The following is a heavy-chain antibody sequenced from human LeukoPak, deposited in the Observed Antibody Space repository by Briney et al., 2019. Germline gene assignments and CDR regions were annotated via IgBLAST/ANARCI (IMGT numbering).Heavy chain of an antibody. V-gene: IGHV4-34*01. CDR2: INHSGST. J-gene: IGHJ6*03. CDR3: PAYDRIRYSTAPRYYYYMDV. Sequence: SETLSLTCAVYGRSFSDYYWSWILQPPGKGLEWIAEINHSGSTNYNPSLKSRVSISVDKSKNQLSLKLRSVTAADTAVYYFPAYDRIRYSTAPRYYYYMDVWGEGTTVTVSS. CDR1: GRSFSDYY. D-gene: IGHD3-9*01.